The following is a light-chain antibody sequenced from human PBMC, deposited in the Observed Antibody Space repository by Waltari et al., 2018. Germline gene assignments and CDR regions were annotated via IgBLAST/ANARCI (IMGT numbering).Light chain of an antibody. CDR1: NNDVGAYNY. CDR2: DVN. CDR3: TSFRSGASWV. Sequence: QSALTQPASVSGSPGQSIIISCAGTNNDVGAYNYVSWFQHHPGKAPKLIIHDVNKRPSGFSRRFSASKSDNTASLTISGLQDEDEANYYCTSFRSGASWVFGGGTTLTVL. V-gene: IGLV2-14*03. J-gene: IGLJ3*02.